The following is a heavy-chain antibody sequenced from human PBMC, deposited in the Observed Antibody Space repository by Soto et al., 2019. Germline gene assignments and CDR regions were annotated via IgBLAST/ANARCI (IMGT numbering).Heavy chain of an antibody. J-gene: IGHJ4*02. CDR2: IYYSGST. V-gene: IGHV4-59*01. CDR3: ARGGLLWFGDPAPIDY. D-gene: IGHD3-10*01. Sequence: KTSETLSLTCTVSGGSISSYYWSWIRQPPGKGLEWSGYIYYSGSTNYNPSLKSRVTISVDTSKNQFSLKLSSVTAADTAVYYCARGGLLWFGDPAPIDYWGQGTLVTVSS. CDR1: GGSISSYY.